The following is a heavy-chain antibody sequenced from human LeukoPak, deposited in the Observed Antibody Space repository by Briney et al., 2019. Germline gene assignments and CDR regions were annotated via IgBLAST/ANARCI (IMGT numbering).Heavy chain of an antibody. D-gene: IGHD3-10*01. CDR3: ARGGMVRSKLFDP. J-gene: IGHJ5*02. CDR2: INPHSGGT. CDR1: GYTFTGYY. Sequence: GASVKVSCKASGYTFTGYYIHWVRQAPGQGLEWMGWINPHSGGTNYAQKFQGGVTMTRDTSITTAYMELSSLRSDDTAVYYCARGGMVRSKLFDPWGQGTLVTVSS. V-gene: IGHV1-2*02.